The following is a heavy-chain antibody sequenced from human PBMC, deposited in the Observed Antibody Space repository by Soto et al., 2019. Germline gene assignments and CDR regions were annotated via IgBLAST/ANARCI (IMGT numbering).Heavy chain of an antibody. D-gene: IGHD2-15*01. J-gene: IGHJ5*02. Sequence: VQLVESGGGLVKPGGSLRLSCAASGFTFSDYYMNWVRQAPGKGLEWVSSISSSSTIYYADSVKGRFTISRDNAKNSLYLQMNSLRAEDTAVYYCARGGSGGGSWRRPSHNWFDPWGQGTLVTVSS. V-gene: IGHV3-11*04. CDR3: ARGGSGGGSWRRPSHNWFDP. CDR2: ISSSSTI. CDR1: GFTFSDYY.